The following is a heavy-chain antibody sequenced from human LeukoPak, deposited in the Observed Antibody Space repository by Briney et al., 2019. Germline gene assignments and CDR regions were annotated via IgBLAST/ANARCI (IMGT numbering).Heavy chain of an antibody. V-gene: IGHV1-18*01. CDR2: ISAYNGNT. CDR3: ARGNYDFWSGLQPFDY. CDR1: GYTFTSYG. D-gene: IGHD3-3*01. Sequence: ASVKASCKASGYTFTSYGISWVRQAPGQGLEWMGWISAYNGNTNYAQKLQGRVTMTTDTSTSTAYMELRSLRSDDTAVYYCARGNYDFWSGLQPFDYWGQGTLVTVSS. J-gene: IGHJ4*02.